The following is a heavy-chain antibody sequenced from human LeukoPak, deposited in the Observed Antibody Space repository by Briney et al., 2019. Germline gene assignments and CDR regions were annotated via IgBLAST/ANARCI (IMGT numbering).Heavy chain of an antibody. J-gene: IGHJ6*02. V-gene: IGHV4-30-4*01. CDR3: ARDPRARPYSSGWYPPYYGMDV. D-gene: IGHD6-19*01. CDR1: GVSISSGDYY. CDR2: IYYSGRT. Sequence: PSETLPLTCTVSGVSISSGDYYWSWIRQPPGKGLEWIGYIYYSGRTFYNPSLKSRVTISVDTSKHQFSLKLSSVTAADTAVYYCARDPRARPYSSGWYPPYYGMDVWGQGTTVTVSS.